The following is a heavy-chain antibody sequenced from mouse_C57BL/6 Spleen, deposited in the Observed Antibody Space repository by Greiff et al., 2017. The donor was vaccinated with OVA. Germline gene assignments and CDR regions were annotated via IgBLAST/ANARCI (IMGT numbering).Heavy chain of an antibody. D-gene: IGHD3-2*02. CDR2: INPSTGGT. CDR3: ARKGQLRLRYAMDY. V-gene: IGHV1-42*01. J-gene: IGHJ4*01. CDR1: GYSFTGYY. Sequence: EVQLQQSGPELVKPGASVKISCKASGYSFTGYYMNWVKQSPEKSLEWIGEINPSTGGTTYNQKFKAKATLTVDKSSSTAYMQLKSLTSEDSAVYYCARKGQLRLRYAMDYWGQGTSVTVSS.